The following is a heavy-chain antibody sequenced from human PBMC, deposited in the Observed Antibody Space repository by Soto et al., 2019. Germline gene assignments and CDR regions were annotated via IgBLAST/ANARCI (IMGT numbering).Heavy chain of an antibody. CDR1: GFAFSNYG. CDR3: ARDWWEEPAGKETVSQFDY. Sequence: QVHLVESGGGVVQPGRSLTLSCTASGFAFSNYGIHWVRQAPGRGLEWVAVIWSDGTKKFYAGSVRGRFTISRDNSKKTIYLQMNSLRAEDKAVYYCARDWWEEPAGKETVSQFDYWGQGTLVTVSS. D-gene: IGHD6-13*01. J-gene: IGHJ4*02. V-gene: IGHV3-33*01. CDR2: IWSDGTKK.